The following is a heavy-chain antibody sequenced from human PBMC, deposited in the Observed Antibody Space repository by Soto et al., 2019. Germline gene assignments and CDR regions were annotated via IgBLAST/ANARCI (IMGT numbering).Heavy chain of an antibody. V-gene: IGHV3-23*01. D-gene: IGHD3-22*01. CDR2: ISGSGGST. J-gene: IGHJ4*02. CDR1: GFTFSSYA. Sequence: EVQLLESGGGLVQPGGSLRLSCAASGFTFSSYAMSWVRQAPGKGLEWVSAISGSGGSTYYADSVKGRFPISRENSKYTLYLQMNNLRAEDTAVYYCAEDGITILVVVVYFAYWGQGTLVTVSS. CDR3: AEDGITILVVVVYFAY.